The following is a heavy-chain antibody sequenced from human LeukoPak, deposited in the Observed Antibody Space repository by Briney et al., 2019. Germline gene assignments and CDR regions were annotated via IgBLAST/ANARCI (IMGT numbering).Heavy chain of an antibody. D-gene: IGHD2-2*01. J-gene: IGHJ5*02. Sequence: PGGSLRLSCAASGFTFSSYGMHWVRQAPGKGLEWVAFIRYDGSNKCYADSVKGRFTISRDNSKNTLYLQMNSLRAEDTAVYYCAKDRDVVVPAAIEPWGQGTLVTVSS. CDR1: GFTFSSYG. CDR2: IRYDGSNK. CDR3: AKDRDVVVPAAIEP. V-gene: IGHV3-30*02.